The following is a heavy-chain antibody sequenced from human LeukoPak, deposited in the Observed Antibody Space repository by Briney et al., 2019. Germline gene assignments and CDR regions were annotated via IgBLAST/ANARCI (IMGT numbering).Heavy chain of an antibody. CDR1: GGSISSGDYY. CDR3: ARALVLRHVLEDY. Sequence: PSETLSLTCTVSGGSISSGDYYWSWIRQPPGKGLEWIGYIYYSGSTYYNPSLKSRVTISVDTSKNQFSLKLSSVTAADTAMYYCARALVLRHVLEDYWGQGTLVTVSS. J-gene: IGHJ4*02. CDR2: IYYSGST. V-gene: IGHV4-30-4*01. D-gene: IGHD3-3*01.